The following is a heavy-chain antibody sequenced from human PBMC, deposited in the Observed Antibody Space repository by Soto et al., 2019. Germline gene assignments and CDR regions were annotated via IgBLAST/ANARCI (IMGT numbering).Heavy chain of an antibody. CDR1: GGSISSYY. CDR2: IYYSGST. J-gene: IGHJ6*02. D-gene: IGHD1-26*01. V-gene: IGHV4-59*01. Sequence: TSETLSLTCTVSGGSISSYYWSWIRQPPGKGLEWIGYIYYSGSTNYNPSLKSRVTISVDTSKNQFSLKLSSVTAADTAVYYCARGNSGSYYGRVDVWGQGTTVTVSS. CDR3: ARGNSGSYYGRVDV.